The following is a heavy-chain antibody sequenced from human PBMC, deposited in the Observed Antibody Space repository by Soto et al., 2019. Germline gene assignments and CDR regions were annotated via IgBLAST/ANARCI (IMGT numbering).Heavy chain of an antibody. CDR1: GGTFSSYA. V-gene: IGHV1-69*13. CDR3: ARDGASFIAAAAINWFDP. CDR2: IIPIFGTA. J-gene: IGHJ5*02. D-gene: IGHD6-13*01. Sequence: ASVKVSCKASGGTFSSYAISWVRQAPGQGLEWMGGIIPIFGTANYAQKFQGRVTITADESTSTAYMELSSLRSEDTAVYYCARDGASFIAAAAINWFDPWGQGTLVTVSS.